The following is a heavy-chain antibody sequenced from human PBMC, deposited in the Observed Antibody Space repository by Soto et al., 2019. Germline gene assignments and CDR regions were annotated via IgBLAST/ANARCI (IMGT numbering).Heavy chain of an antibody. CDR3: ARRKAGTHTYYYYYGMDV. J-gene: IGHJ6*02. Sequence: SVKVSCKASGGTFSSYAISWVRQAPGQGLEWMGGIIPIFGTANYAQKFQGRVTITADESTSTAYMELSSLRSEDTAVYYCARRKAGTHTYYYYYGMDVWGQGTTVTVSS. CDR2: IIPIFGTA. V-gene: IGHV1-69*13. CDR1: GGTFSSYA. D-gene: IGHD1-7*01.